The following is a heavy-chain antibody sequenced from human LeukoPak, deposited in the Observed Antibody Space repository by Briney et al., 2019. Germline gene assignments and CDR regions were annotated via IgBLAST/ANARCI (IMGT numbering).Heavy chain of an antibody. Sequence: GGSLRLSCAASGFTFSSYAIHWVRQAPGKGLQWVAVISYDGSIKYYADSVKGRFTISRDNSKNTLYLQMNSLRAEDTAVYYCLTIVETTIDAFDIWGQGTMVTVSS. CDR1: GFTFSSYA. V-gene: IGHV3-30-3*01. CDR3: LTIVETTIDAFDI. D-gene: IGHD1-26*01. CDR2: ISYDGSIK. J-gene: IGHJ3*02.